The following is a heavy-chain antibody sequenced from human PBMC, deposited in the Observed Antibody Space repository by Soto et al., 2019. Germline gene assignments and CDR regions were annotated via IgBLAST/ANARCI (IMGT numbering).Heavy chain of an antibody. V-gene: IGHV2-26*01. CDR3: ARIQNDFWSGYYTPFDY. Sequence: SGPTLVNPTETLTLTCPVSGFSLSNARMGVSWIRQPPGKALEWLAHIFSNDEKSYSTSLKSRLTISKDTSKSQVVLTMTNMDPVDTATYYCARIQNDFWSGYYTPFDYWGQGTLVTVSS. J-gene: IGHJ4*02. CDR2: IFSNDEK. D-gene: IGHD3-3*01. CDR1: GFSLSNARMG.